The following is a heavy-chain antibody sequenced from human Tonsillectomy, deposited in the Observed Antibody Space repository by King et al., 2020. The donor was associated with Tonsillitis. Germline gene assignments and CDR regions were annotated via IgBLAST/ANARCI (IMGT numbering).Heavy chain of an antibody. CDR2: ISDNSNYK. CDR1: GFTFRNNH. V-gene: IGHV3-21*01. CDR3: AKDKGAGLYDTSRGAFDI. J-gene: IGHJ3*02. Sequence: VQLVESGGGLVKPGGSLRLSFATSGFTFRNNHMNWVRQAPGKGLEWVSSISDNSNYKYYAESLKGPVTISRANAKSSLYLQMDSLRAEDTAVYYCAKDKGAGLYDTSRGAFDIWGQGTKVTVSS. D-gene: IGHD3-22*01.